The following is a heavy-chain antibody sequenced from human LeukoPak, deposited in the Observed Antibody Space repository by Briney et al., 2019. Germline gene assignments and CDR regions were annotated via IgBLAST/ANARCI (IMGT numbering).Heavy chain of an antibody. CDR2: INHSGST. D-gene: IGHD2-2*01. Sequence: PSETLSLTCAVYGGSFSGYYWSWIRQPPGKGLEWIGEINHSGSTNYNPSLKSRVTISVDTSKNQFSLKLSSVTAADTAVYYCAREGYCSSTSCPFDYWGQGTLVTGSS. J-gene: IGHJ4*02. CDR3: AREGYCSSTSCPFDY. V-gene: IGHV4-34*01. CDR1: GGSFSGYY.